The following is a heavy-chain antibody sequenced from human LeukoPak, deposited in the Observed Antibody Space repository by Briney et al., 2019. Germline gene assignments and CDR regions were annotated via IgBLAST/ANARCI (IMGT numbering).Heavy chain of an antibody. D-gene: IGHD3-9*01. CDR1: GFTFRTYG. V-gene: IGHV3-33*06. Sequence: PGRSLRLSCAASGFTFRTYGIHWVRQAPGKGLEWVAVIWSDENNKQYADSVKGRFTIARDNSKNTVFLQMNSLRDEDTAVYYCANDGHTSGYYYFDYWGQGTLVTVSS. J-gene: IGHJ4*02. CDR3: ANDGHTSGYYYFDY. CDR2: IWSDENNK.